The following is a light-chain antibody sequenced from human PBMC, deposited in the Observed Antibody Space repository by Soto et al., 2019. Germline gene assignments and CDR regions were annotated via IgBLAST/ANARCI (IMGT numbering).Light chain of an antibody. Sequence: DIQLTQSPSFLSASVGDRVTITCRASQGISSYLAWYQQKPGTAPKLLIYAASTLQSGVPSRFSGSGSGTEFTLTISSLQPEDFATYYCQQLNSYLRTFGQGTKLEIK. CDR1: QGISSY. V-gene: IGKV1-9*01. J-gene: IGKJ2*01. CDR3: QQLNSYLRT. CDR2: AAS.